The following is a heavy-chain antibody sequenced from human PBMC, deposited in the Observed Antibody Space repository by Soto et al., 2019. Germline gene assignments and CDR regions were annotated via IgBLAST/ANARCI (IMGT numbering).Heavy chain of an antibody. D-gene: IGHD3-10*01. CDR1: GGTFSSYA. CDR3: ARGLSRITRVRVYGMDV. CDR2: IIPIFGTA. Sequence: GASVKVSCKASGGTFSSYAISWVRQAAGQGLEWMGGIIPIFGTANYAQKFQGRVTITADESTSTAYMERSSLRSEDTAVYYCARGLSRITRVRVYGMDVWGQGTTVTVSS. V-gene: IGHV1-69*13. J-gene: IGHJ6*02.